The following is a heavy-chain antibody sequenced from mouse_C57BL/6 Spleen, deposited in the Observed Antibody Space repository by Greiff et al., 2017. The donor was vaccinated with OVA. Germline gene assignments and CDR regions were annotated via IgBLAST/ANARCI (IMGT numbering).Heavy chain of an antibody. CDR3: ARAHYYGSSPHWYFDV. J-gene: IGHJ1*03. CDR1: GFTFSSYA. D-gene: IGHD1-1*01. CDR2: ISDGGSYT. V-gene: IGHV5-4*03. Sequence: EVKLQESGGGLVKPGGSLKLSCAASGFTFSSYAMSWVRQTPEKRLEWVATISDGGSYTYYPDNVKGRFTISRDNAKNNLYLQMSHLKSEDTAMYYCARAHYYGSSPHWYFDVWGTGTTVTVSS.